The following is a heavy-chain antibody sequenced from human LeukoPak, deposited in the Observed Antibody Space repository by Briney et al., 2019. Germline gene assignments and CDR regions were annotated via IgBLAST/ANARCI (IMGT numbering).Heavy chain of an antibody. CDR3: ARAGSGSGWYFDY. J-gene: IGHJ4*02. Sequence: ASVKVSCKASGYDFTSVSITWVRQAPGQGLEWMGWISPYNGDTRHVQKLQGRVTMTTDTSTTTAYMELRSLRFDDTAVYYCARAGSGSGWYFDYWGQGTLVTVSS. CDR1: GYDFTSVS. D-gene: IGHD6-19*01. V-gene: IGHV1-18*01. CDR2: ISPYNGDT.